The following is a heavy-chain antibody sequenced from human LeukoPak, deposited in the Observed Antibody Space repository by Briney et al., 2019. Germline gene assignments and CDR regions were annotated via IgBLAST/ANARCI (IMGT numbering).Heavy chain of an antibody. CDR2: ITPMFGTA. CDR3: VRDGSYYDSSGYYYLY. J-gene: IGHJ4*02. V-gene: IGHV1-69*13. CDR1: GGSFSSNA. D-gene: IGHD3-22*01. Sequence: SVKVSCKASGGSFSSNAISWVRQAPGQGLEWMGGITPMFGTANYAQKFQGRVTITADESTSTVYMELSSLRSEDTAVYYCVRDGSYYDSSGYYYLYWGQGTLVTVSS.